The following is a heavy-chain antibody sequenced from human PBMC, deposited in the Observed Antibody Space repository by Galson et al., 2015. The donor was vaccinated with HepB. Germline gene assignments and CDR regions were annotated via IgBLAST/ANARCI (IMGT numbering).Heavy chain of an antibody. J-gene: IGHJ4*02. CDR2: ISGSGGST. CDR3: AKDNDAMIAAAGDY. D-gene: IGHD6-13*01. Sequence: LRLSCAASGFTFSSYAMSWVRQAPGKGLEWVSAISGSGGSTYYADSVKGRFTISRDNSKNTLYLQMNSLRAEDTAVYYCAKDNDAMIAAAGDYWGQGTLVTVSS. CDR1: GFTFSSYA. V-gene: IGHV3-23*01.